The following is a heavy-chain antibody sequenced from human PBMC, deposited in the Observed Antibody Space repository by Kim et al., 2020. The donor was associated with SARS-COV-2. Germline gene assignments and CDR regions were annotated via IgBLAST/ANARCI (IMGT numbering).Heavy chain of an antibody. Sequence: RTYITTSVKGRITISSDDSKNTVYLQMTNLRAEDTAVYFCAGEPSTYFDYWGQGTLVTVSS. CDR3: AGEPSTYFDY. V-gene: IGHV3-66*01. CDR2: RT. J-gene: IGHJ4*02.